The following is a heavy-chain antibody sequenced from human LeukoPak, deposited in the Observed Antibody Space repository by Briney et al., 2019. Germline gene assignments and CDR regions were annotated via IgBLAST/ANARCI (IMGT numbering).Heavy chain of an antibody. CDR2: INPNSGGK. V-gene: IGHV1-2*02. J-gene: IGHJ6*02. CDR1: GYTFTGYY. D-gene: IGHD2-15*01. Sequence: ASVKVSCKASGYTFTGYYMHWVRQAPGQGLEWMGWINPNSGGKNYAQKFQGRVTMTRDTSISTAYMELSRLRSDDTAVYYCASPGVVVVAAGYYGMDVWGQGTTLTVSS. CDR3: ASPGVVVVAAGYYGMDV.